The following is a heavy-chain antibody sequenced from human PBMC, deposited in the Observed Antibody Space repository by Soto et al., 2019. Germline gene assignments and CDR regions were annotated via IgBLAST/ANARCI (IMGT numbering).Heavy chain of an antibody. D-gene: IGHD1-26*01. CDR2: ISGSGGSM. CDR1: GFTFSSYA. J-gene: IGHJ4*02. V-gene: IGHV3-23*01. Sequence: EVQLLESGGGLVQPGGSLRLSCAASGFTFSSYAMRWVRQAPGKWLEWVSAISGSGGSMYYADSVKGRFTISRDNSKNTLYLQMNSLRAEDTAVYYCARRGSGSYYDYWGQGTLVTVSS. CDR3: ARRGSGSYYDY.